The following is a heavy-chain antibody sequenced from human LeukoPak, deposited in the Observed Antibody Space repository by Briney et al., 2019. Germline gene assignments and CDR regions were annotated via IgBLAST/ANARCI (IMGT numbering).Heavy chain of an antibody. CDR3: ARASAQDYYMDV. CDR2: INPSGGST. CDR1: GYTFTSYY. Sequence: ASVTVSCTASGYTFTSYYMHWVRQAPGQGLEWMGIINPSGGSTSYAQKFQGRVTMTRDMSTSTVYMELSSLRSEDTAVYYCARASAQDYYMDVWGKGTTVTVSS. V-gene: IGHV1-46*01. J-gene: IGHJ6*03.